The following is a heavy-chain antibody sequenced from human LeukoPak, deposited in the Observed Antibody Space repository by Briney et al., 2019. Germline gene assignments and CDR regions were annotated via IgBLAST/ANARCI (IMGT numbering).Heavy chain of an antibody. CDR3: ARDVLDSVASLNWFDP. CDR1: GYTFTSYD. CDR2: MNPNSGNT. J-gene: IGHJ5*02. Sequence: GASVKVSCKASGYTFTSYDINWVRQATGQGLEWMGWMNPNSGNTGYAQKFQGRVTMTRNTSISTAYMELSSLRSEDTAVYYCARDVLDSVASLNWFDPWGQGTLVTVSS. V-gene: IGHV1-8*01. D-gene: IGHD3-3*02.